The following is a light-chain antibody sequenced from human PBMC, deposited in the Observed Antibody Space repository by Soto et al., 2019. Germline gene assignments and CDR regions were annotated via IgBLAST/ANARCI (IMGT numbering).Light chain of an antibody. J-gene: IGKJ2*01. CDR1: QSISRK. CDR2: AAS. Sequence: EIVMTQSPATLSVSPGERATLSCRASQSISRKIAWYQQKPGQAPRLLIYAASRRATGIPDRFSGSGSATEYTLTISRLEPEDFAVYYCQQQGTFGQGTKLEIK. V-gene: IGKV3D-15*01. CDR3: QQQGT.